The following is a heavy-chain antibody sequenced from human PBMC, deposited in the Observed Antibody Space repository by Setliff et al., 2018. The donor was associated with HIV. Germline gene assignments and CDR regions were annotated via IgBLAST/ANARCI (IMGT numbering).Heavy chain of an antibody. CDR3: ASSNVVVVTASVSDAFDI. CDR1: GLTFSNYW. D-gene: IGHD2-21*02. Sequence: GGSLRLSCATSGLTFSNYWMHWVRQAPGKGLVWVSRINTDGSSISHADSVKGRFTISRDNAKNTLFLQMNSLRAEDTAVYYCASSNVVVVTASVSDAFDIWGQGTMVTVSS. V-gene: IGHV3-74*01. CDR2: INTDGSSI. J-gene: IGHJ3*02.